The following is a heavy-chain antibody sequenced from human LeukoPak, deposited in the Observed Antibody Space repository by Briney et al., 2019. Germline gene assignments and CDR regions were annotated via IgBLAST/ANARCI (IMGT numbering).Heavy chain of an antibody. J-gene: IGHJ1*01. D-gene: IGHD6-13*01. CDR2: INPNSGGT. V-gene: IGHV1-2*02. CDR1: GYTFTGYY. CDR3: STIIAAAGKRYFQH. Sequence: ASVKVSCKASGYTFTGYYMHWVRQAPGQGLEWMGWINPNSGGTNYAQKLQGRVTMTTDTSTSTAYMELRSLRSDDTAVYYCSTIIAAAGKRYFQHWGQGTLVTVSS.